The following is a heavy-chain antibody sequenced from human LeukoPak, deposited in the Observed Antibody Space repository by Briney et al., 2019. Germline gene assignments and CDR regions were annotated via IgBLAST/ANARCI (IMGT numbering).Heavy chain of an antibody. CDR3: ARGYDILTGGPFDY. J-gene: IGHJ4*02. CDR2: ISHSGST. Sequence: SEALSLTCAVYGGSFSGYYWSWIRQPPGKGLEWIGEISHSGSTNYNPSLKSRVTISVDTSKNQFSLKLSSVTAADTAVFYCARGYDILTGGPFDYWGQGTLVTVSS. D-gene: IGHD3-9*01. V-gene: IGHV4-34*01. CDR1: GGSFSGYY.